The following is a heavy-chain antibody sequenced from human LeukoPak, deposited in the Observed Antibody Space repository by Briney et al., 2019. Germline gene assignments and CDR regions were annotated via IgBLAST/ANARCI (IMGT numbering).Heavy chain of an antibody. CDR2: ISAYNGNT. CDR1: GXTFTSYG. V-gene: IGHV1-18*01. D-gene: IGHD6-6*01. CDR3: ARDLGSSATSTNWFDP. Sequence: GASXXVXCKASGXTFTSYGISWVGQAPGQGLEWMGWISAYNGNTNYEKKLQGRVTMTTDTYTRKDYMEVRRLRYKDTAVYYCARDLGSSATSTNWFDPWGQGTLVTVSS. J-gene: IGHJ5*02.